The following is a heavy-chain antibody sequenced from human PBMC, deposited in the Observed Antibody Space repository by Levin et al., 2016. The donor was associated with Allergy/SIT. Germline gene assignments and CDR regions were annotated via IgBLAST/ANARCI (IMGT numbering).Heavy chain of an antibody. V-gene: IGHV3-7*04. J-gene: IGHJ4*02. CDR1: GFTFSSYW. CDR3: ARGYGDYPFGYFDY. Sequence: GESLKISCAASGFTFSSYWMSWVRQAPGKGLEWVANIKQDGSEKYYVDSVKGRFTISRDNAKNSLYLQMNSLRAEDTAVYYCARGYGDYPFGYFDYWGQGALVTVSS. CDR2: IKQDGSEK. D-gene: IGHD4-17*01.